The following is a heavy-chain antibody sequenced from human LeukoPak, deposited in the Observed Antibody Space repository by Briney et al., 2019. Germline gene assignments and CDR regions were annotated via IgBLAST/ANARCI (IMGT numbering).Heavy chain of an antibody. Sequence: PGRSLRLSYEASGFTFITYGMHWVRQAPGKGLEWVAVIWYDGSNKYYGDSVKGRFTISRDNSKNTLYLQMNSLRAEDTAVYYCARPTLRYSSSSGGVFDHWGQGTLVTVSS. CDR3: ARPTLRYSSSSGGVFDH. J-gene: IGHJ4*02. CDR2: IWYDGSNK. CDR1: GFTFITYG. D-gene: IGHD6-6*01. V-gene: IGHV3-33*01.